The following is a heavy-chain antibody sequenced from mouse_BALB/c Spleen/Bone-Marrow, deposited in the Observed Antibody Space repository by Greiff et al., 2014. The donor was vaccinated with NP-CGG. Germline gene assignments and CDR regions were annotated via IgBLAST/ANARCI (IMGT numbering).Heavy chain of an antibody. CDR1: DYAFSTSW. CDR2: IYPGDGDT. Sequence: QVQLKESGPELVKPGASVKISCKASDYAFSTSWMNWVKQRPGQGLEWIGRIYPGDGDTYYNGKFKGKATLTADKSSSTAYMQLSSLTSVDFAVYFCARSDGYRAMDYWGQGTSVTVSS. CDR3: ARSDGYRAMDY. J-gene: IGHJ4*01. V-gene: IGHV1-82*01. D-gene: IGHD2-3*01.